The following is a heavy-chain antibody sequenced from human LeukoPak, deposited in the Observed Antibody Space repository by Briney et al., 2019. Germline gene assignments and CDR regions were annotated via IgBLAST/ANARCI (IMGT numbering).Heavy chain of an antibody. D-gene: IGHD5-18*01. Sequence: PSETLSLTCTVSGGSISSGSYYWSWIRQPAGKGLESIGRIYTSGSTNYNPSLKSRVTISVDTSKNQFSLKLSSVTAADTAVYYCARDKDLGGYSYGTFDYWGQGTLVTVSS. V-gene: IGHV4-61*02. J-gene: IGHJ4*02. CDR3: ARDKDLGGYSYGTFDY. CDR1: GGSISSGSYY. CDR2: IYTSGST.